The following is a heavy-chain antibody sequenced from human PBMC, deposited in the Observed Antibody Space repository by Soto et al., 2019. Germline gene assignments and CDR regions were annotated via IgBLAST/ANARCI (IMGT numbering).Heavy chain of an antibody. D-gene: IGHD4-17*01. V-gene: IGHV4-31*03. Sequence: TLSLTCTVSGASVSAGSNSCRWVRQRPGKGLEWIGYIYDSVYTYYNTSLKSRLTISLDRSDNQLSLDLTSVTAADTAVYDGVRALRHDAVVDHGVDRGGQGTLPTV. CDR2: IYDSVYT. CDR3: VRALRHDAVVDHGVDR. J-gene: IGHJ5*02. CDR1: GASVSAGSNS.